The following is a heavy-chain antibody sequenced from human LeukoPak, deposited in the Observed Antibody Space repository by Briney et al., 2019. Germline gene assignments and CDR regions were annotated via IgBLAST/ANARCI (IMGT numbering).Heavy chain of an antibody. J-gene: IGHJ3*02. V-gene: IGHV3-21*06. CDR3: ARVRTYRMWDLPGEHAFDI. CDR2: ISSSSSYI. D-gene: IGHD1-26*01. Sequence: PGGSLRLSCVASGFTFSSYSMDWVRQAPGKGLEWVSSISSSSSYIYSADSVKGRFTISRDNAKNSLYLQMNSLRAEDTAMYYCARVRTYRMWDLPGEHAFDIWGQGTMVTVSS. CDR1: GFTFSSYS.